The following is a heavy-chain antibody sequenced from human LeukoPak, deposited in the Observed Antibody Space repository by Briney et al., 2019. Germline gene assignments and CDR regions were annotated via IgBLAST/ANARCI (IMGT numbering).Heavy chain of an antibody. D-gene: IGHD1-1*01. CDR3: ARDPIDGYYYFDY. J-gene: IGHJ4*02. Sequence: ASVKVSCKASGYTFTGFHMHWVRQAPGQGLEWRGWINANSGGTSYAQKFQVRVTVTRDTSISTAYMELTGLTSDDTAAYYCARDPIDGYYYFDYWGQGTLVTVSS. V-gene: IGHV1-2*02. CDR2: INANSGGT. CDR1: GYTFTGFH.